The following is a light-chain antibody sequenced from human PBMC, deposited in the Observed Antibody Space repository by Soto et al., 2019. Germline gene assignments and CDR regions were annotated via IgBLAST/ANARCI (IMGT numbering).Light chain of an antibody. CDR2: GDT. V-gene: IGLV1-40*01. CDR3: QSYDTVLDVYVL. CDR1: SSNIGAGYD. J-gene: IGLJ3*02. Sequence: QSVLTQPPSVSGAPGQRVTISCTGSSSNIGAGYDVHWYQQIPGKAPKLLIYGDTNRPSGVPDRFSGSKSGTSASLAITGLQAEDEADYYCQSYDTVLDVYVLFGGGTKVTVL.